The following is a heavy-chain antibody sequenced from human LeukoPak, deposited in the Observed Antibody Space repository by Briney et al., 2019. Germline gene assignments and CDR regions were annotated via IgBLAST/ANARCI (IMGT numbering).Heavy chain of an antibody. CDR3: ARDSHKGF. J-gene: IGHJ4*02. V-gene: IGHV3-66*01. CDR2: IYSGGSI. CDR1: EFTVSSNY. Sequence: GGSLRLSCAASEFTVSSNYMSWVRQAPGKGLEWVSVIYSGGSIYYADSVKGRFTSSRDNSKNTVYLQLNSLRVEDTAVYFCARDSHKGFWGQGVLVTVSS.